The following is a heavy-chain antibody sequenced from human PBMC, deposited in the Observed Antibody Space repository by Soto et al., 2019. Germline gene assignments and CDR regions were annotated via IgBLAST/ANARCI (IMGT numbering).Heavy chain of an antibody. CDR1: GYSFATSG. CDR2: ISVYNGNT. V-gene: IGHV1-18*01. J-gene: IGHJ4*02. Sequence: QVKLVQSETEVKKPGASIKVSCKASGYSFATSGMTWVRQAPGQGLEWMGWISVYNGNTNYDQKLQDRVTMTTDPSTNTAYLEVRNLRSDDTAVYYCASAGQYYDASGYADWGQGTLVTVSS. CDR3: ASAGQYYDASGYAD. D-gene: IGHD3-22*01.